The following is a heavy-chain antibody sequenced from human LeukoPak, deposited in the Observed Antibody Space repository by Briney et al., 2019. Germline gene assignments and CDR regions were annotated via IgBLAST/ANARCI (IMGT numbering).Heavy chain of an antibody. J-gene: IGHJ4*02. V-gene: IGHV1-18*01. CDR1: GYTFTSYG. D-gene: IGHD6-13*01. Sequence: ASVKVSCKASGYTFTSYGISWVRQAPGQGLEWMGWISAYNGNTNYAQKLQGRVTMTTDTSTSTAYMELRSLRSDDTAVYYCARDLLRQQLARRDPPFDYWGQGTLVTVSS. CDR3: ARDLLRQQLARRDPPFDY. CDR2: ISAYNGNT.